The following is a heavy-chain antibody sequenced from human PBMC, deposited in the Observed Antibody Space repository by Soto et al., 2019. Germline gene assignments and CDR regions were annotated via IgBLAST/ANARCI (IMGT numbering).Heavy chain of an antibody. CDR3: VRVFDTYYFDL. CDR1: GFTFGTYG. CDR2: IWSDGTNK. D-gene: IGHD3-9*01. V-gene: IGHV3-33*01. J-gene: IGHJ4*02. Sequence: QVQLVESGGGVVQPGRSLRLSCAASGFTFGTYGMHWVRQAPGKGLEWVALIWSDGTNKYYADSVKGRFTISRDNSKKTRYQQMNSLRAEDTAVYYCVRVFDTYYFDLWGQGNMVTVSS.